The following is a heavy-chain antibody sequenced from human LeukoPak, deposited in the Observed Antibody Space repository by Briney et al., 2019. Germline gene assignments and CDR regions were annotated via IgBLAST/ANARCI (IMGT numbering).Heavy chain of an antibody. Sequence: SETLSLTCTVSGGSISSYYWSWIRQPPGKGLEWIGYIYYSGSTNYNPSLKSRVTISVDTSKNQFSLKLSSVTAADTAVYYCARGKGPTGAFDIWGQGTMVTVSS. CDR1: GGSISSYY. V-gene: IGHV4-59*01. J-gene: IGHJ3*02. CDR3: ARGKGPTGAFDI. CDR2: IYYSGST.